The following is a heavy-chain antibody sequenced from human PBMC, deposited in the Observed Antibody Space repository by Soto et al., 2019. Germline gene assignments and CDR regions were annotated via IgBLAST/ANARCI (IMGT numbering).Heavy chain of an antibody. CDR2: IGTAGDT. V-gene: IGHV3-13*01. J-gene: IGHJ3*02. Sequence: HPGGSLRLSCAASGFTFSSYDMHWVRQATGKGLEWVSAIGTAGDTYYPGSVKGRFTISRENAKNSLYLQMNSLRAGDTAVYYCARALRYFDWSEAFAIWSQGTMVTVSS. CDR1: GFTFSSYD. CDR3: ARALRYFDWSEAFAI. D-gene: IGHD3-9*01.